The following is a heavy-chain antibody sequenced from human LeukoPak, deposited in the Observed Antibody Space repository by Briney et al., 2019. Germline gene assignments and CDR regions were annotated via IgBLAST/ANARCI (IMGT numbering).Heavy chain of an antibody. Sequence: GGSLRLSCAASGFTFSSYWMSWVRQAPGKGLEWVANIKQDGSEKYYVDSVKGRFTISRDNAKNSLSLQMNSLRAEDTAVYYCARAGYYYGSGSYHDFDYWGQGTLVTVSS. CDR2: IKQDGSEK. V-gene: IGHV3-7*01. CDR1: GFTFSSYW. D-gene: IGHD3-10*01. CDR3: ARAGYYYGSGSYHDFDY. J-gene: IGHJ4*02.